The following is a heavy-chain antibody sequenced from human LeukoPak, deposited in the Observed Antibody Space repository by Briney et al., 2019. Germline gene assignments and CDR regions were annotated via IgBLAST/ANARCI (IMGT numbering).Heavy chain of an antibody. CDR3: ARGRSITLLRGVAMSDGFDI. CDR2: IDTSGTYI. J-gene: IGHJ3*02. V-gene: IGHV3-21*01. Sequence: KTGGSLRRSCAASGFTFSTYSMNWVRQAPGKGLEWVSFIDTSGTYIYYGESMKGRFTISRDNAKNSLYLQMNGLRAEDTAVYYCARGRSITLLRGVAMSDGFDIWGQGTMVAVSS. D-gene: IGHD3-10*01. CDR1: GFTFSTYS.